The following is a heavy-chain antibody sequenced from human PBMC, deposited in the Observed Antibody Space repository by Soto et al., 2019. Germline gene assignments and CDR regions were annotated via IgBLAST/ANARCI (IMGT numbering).Heavy chain of an antibody. V-gene: IGHV1-3*01. CDR3: ARDPTSAGGEKGYYYMDV. CDR1: GYTFTSYA. J-gene: IGHJ6*03. CDR2: INAGNGNT. D-gene: IGHD1-26*01. Sequence: ASVKVSCKASGYTFTSYAMHWVRQAPGQRLEWMGWINAGNGNTKYSQKFQGRVTITRDTSASTAYMELSSLRSEDTAVYYCARDPTSAGGEKGYYYMDVWGKGTTVTVSS.